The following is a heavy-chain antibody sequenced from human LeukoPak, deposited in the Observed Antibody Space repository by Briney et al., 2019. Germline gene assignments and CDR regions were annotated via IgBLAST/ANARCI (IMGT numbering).Heavy chain of an antibody. CDR1: GFTFNTYS. CDR3: ASPFDY. J-gene: IGHJ4*02. V-gene: IGHV3-48*01. Sequence: PGGSLRLSCTASGFTFNTYSMNWVRQAPGKGLEWVSYISSDSKTIYYADSVKGRFTISRDNAKNPLYLQMDSLRAEDTAVYYCASPFDYWGQGTLVTVSS. CDR2: ISSDSKTI.